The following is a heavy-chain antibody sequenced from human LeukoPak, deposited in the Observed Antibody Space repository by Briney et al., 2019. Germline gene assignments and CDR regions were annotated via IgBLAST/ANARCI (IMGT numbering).Heavy chain of an antibody. CDR1: GFTVSSNY. V-gene: IGHV3-53*01. Sequence: GGSLRLSCAASGFTVSSNYMTWVRQAPGKGLEWGSVIYRAGNTYYADSVKGRFTISRDNSKNTVYLQMNSLRAEDTAVYYCATFSYAGNAGGSVGPWGQGTLVTVSS. D-gene: IGHD4-23*01. CDR2: IYRAGNT. J-gene: IGHJ5*02. CDR3: ATFSYAGNAGGSVGP.